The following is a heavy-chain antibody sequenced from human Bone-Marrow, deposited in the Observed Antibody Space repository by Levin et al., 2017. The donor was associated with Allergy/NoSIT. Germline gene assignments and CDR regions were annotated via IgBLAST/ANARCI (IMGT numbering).Heavy chain of an antibody. J-gene: IGHJ4*02. Sequence: GGSLRLSCAASGFTFSSYSMNWVRQAPGKGLEWVSSISTSRSYIYYADSVKGRFTISRDNAKNSLYLQMNSLRAEDTAVYYCARDESGSASDFGYWGQGTLVTVSS. CDR2: ISTSRSYI. CDR3: ARDESGSASDFGY. V-gene: IGHV3-21*01. D-gene: IGHD6-6*01. CDR1: GFTFSSYS.